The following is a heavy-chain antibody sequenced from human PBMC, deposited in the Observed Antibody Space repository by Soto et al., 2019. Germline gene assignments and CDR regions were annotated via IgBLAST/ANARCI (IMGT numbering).Heavy chain of an antibody. D-gene: IGHD2-21*01. Sequence: SETLSLTCAVYGGSFGGYYWSCIRQPPGKGLEWIGEINHSGSTNYNPSLKSRVTISVDTSKNQFSLKLSSVTAADTAVYYCARGKRPRLWDYWGQGTLVTVSS. CDR1: GGSFGGYY. J-gene: IGHJ4*02. V-gene: IGHV4-34*01. CDR3: ARGKRPRLWDY. CDR2: INHSGST.